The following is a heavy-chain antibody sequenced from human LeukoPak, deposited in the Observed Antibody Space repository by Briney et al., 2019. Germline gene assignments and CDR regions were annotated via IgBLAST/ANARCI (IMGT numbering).Heavy chain of an antibody. CDR1: GFTFSSTW. V-gene: IGHV3-7*03. Sequence: QPGGSLRLSCAASGFTFSSTWMSWVRQAPGKGLEWVANIKEDGSEKYYVDSVKGRCTISSDNSKNTVYLQMNSLRADDTAIYYCAKARIIGVGWAQFDSWGQGSLVTVSS. CDR2: IKEDGSEK. CDR3: AKARIIGVGWAQFDS. J-gene: IGHJ4*02. D-gene: IGHD2-21*01.